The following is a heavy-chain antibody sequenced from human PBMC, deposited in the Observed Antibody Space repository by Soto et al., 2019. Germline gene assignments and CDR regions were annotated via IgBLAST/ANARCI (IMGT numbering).Heavy chain of an antibody. D-gene: IGHD1-1*01. CDR2: IFPGDSDT. Sequence: GESLKISCKASGYSVTSYWIGWVRQMPGKGLEWMGIIFPGDSDTRYSPSFQGQVTISADKSISTAYLQWSSLKASDTAMYYCARHNSNRDPYYYFGMDVWGQGTTVTVSS. V-gene: IGHV5-51*01. CDR3: ARHNSNRDPYYYFGMDV. J-gene: IGHJ6*02. CDR1: GYSVTSYW.